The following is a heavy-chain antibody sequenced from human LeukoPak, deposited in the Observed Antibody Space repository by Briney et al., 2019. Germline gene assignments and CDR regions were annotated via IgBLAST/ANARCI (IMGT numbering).Heavy chain of an antibody. J-gene: IGHJ6*02. CDR1: GFSFGSYD. V-gene: IGHV3-21*01. D-gene: IGHD2-2*01. Sequence: GESLRLSCAASGFSFGSYDMNWVRQAPGKGLEWVSSITTSSSYIYYADSVKGRFTVSRDNAKNSLYLQMNSLRAEDTAVYYCAIHIVVVTAIRYYAMDVWGQGTTVTVSS. CDR2: ITTSSSYI. CDR3: AIHIVVVTAIRYYAMDV.